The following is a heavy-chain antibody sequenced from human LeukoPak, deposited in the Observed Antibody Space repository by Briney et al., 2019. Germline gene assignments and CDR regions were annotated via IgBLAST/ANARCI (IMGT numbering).Heavy chain of an antibody. V-gene: IGHV1-58*01. J-gene: IGHJ4*02. CDR1: GFTFTSSA. D-gene: IGHD2-15*01. CDR3: AAARVVVVAATDHFDY. CDR2: IVVGSGNT. Sequence: GASVKVSCKASGFTFTSSAVQWVRQARGQRLEWIGWIVVGSGNTNYAQKFQERVTITRDMSTSTAYMELRSLRSEDTAVYYCAAARVVVVAATDHFDYWGQGTLVPVSS.